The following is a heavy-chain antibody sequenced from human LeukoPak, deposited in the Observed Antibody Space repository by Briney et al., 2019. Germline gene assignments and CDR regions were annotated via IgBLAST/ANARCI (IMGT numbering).Heavy chain of an antibody. CDR3: ARVGFQGRGSFDP. CDR1: GGSISSGGYY. CDR2: IYYSGST. V-gene: IGHV4-31*03. D-gene: IGHD1-26*01. Sequence: PSETLSLTCTVSGGSISSGGYYWSWIRQHPGKGLEWIGYIYYSGSTYYNPPLKSRVTISVDTSKNQFSLKLSSVTAADTAVYYCARVGFQGRGSFDPWGQGTLVTVSS. J-gene: IGHJ5*02.